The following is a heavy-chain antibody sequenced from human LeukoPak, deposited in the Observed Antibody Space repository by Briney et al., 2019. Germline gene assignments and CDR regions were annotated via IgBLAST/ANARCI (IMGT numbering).Heavy chain of an antibody. Sequence: SGGSLRLSCAASGFTFSSNAMTWVRKGPRKGLEWVSVITGDTGRTHYADSVKGRFTISRDNSKNTLSLQMNSLRAEDTAVYYCAKDAAAPGSGGDYFDYWGQGTLVTVSS. CDR3: AKDAAAPGSGGDYFDY. V-gene: IGHV3-23*01. D-gene: IGHD3-10*01. J-gene: IGHJ4*02. CDR2: ITGDTGRT. CDR1: GFTFSSNA.